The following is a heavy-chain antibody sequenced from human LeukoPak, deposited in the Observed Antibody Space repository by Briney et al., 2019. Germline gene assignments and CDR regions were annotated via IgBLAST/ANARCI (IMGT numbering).Heavy chain of an antibody. J-gene: IGHJ4*02. Sequence: GASVKVSCKVSGYTLTELSMHWVRQAPGKGLEWMGGFDPEDGETIYAQKFQGRVTMTEDTSTDTAYMELSSLRSEDTAVYYCATDSGYYDSSGYYYRGDYWGQGTLVTVSS. D-gene: IGHD3-22*01. V-gene: IGHV1-24*01. CDR3: ATDSGYYDSSGYYYRGDY. CDR2: FDPEDGET. CDR1: GYTLTELS.